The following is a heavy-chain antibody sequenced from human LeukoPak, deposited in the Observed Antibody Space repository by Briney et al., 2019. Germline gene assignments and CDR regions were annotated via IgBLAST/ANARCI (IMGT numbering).Heavy chain of an antibody. D-gene: IGHD4/OR15-4a*01. CDR2: VHHSGRT. Sequence: PSATLSLTCNVSGASIFNYYWSWIRQAPGKGLEWIGYVHHSGRTNSNPSLGSRVTMSVDTSTSQLSLNLTSVTTADTAVYFCARDLRAKYWGQGTLVFVSS. J-gene: IGHJ1*01. CDR1: GASIFNYY. V-gene: IGHV4-59*01. CDR3: ARDLRAKY.